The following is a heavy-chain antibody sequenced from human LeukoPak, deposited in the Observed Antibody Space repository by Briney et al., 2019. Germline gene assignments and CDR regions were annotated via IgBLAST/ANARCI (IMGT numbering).Heavy chain of an antibody. CDR3: ARRFPRVYMDV. D-gene: IGHD2-21*01. V-gene: IGHV4-34*01. CDR1: GGSFSGYY. CDR2: INHSGST. J-gene: IGHJ6*03. Sequence: PSETLSLTCAVYGGSFSGYYWSWIRQPPGKGLEWIGEINHSGSTNYNPSLKSRVTISVDTSKNQFSLKLSSVTAADTAVYYCARRFPRVYMDVWGKGTTVTISS.